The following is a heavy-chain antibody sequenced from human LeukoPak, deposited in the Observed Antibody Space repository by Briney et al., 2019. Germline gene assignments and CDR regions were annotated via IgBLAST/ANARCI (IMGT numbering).Heavy chain of an antibody. CDR3: ARVYGSGVWGGYFDY. CDR1: GGSISSGGYH. V-gene: IGHV4-30-2*01. D-gene: IGHD3-10*01. J-gene: IGHJ4*02. CDR2: IYHSGSS. Sequence: PSQTLSLTCTVSGGSISSGGYHWSCIPQPPGKGLEWIGSIYHSGSSLYNPSLKSRVTISVDTSKNQFSLKLRSMTAADTAVYYCARVYGSGVWGGYFDYWGQGTLVTVSS.